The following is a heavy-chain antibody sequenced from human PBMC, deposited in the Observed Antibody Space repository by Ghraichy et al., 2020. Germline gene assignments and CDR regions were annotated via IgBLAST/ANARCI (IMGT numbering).Heavy chain of an antibody. CDR1: GGSVSSGSYY. Sequence: SETLSLTCTVSGGSVSSGSYYWSWIRQPPGKGLEWIGYIYYSGSTNYNPSLKSRVTISVDTSKNQFSLKLSSVTAADTAVYYCARDQGSIQLLPNWFDPWGQGTLVTVSS. CDR3: ARDQGSIQLLPNWFDP. CDR2: IYYSGST. D-gene: IGHD2-2*01. J-gene: IGHJ5*02. V-gene: IGHV4-61*01.